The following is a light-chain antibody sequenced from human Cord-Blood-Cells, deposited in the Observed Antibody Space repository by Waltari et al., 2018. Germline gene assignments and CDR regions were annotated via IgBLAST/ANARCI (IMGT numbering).Light chain of an antibody. CDR1: SSNIGSNT. CDR3: AAWDDSLNGLV. J-gene: IGLJ2*01. V-gene: IGLV1-44*01. CDR2: SNN. Sequence: QSVLTQPPSASGTPGQRVPISRSGSSSNIGSNTVNWYQQLPGTAPKLLIYSNNQRPSGVPDRFSGSKSGTSASLAISGLQSEDEADYYCAAWDDSLNGLVFGGGTKLTVL.